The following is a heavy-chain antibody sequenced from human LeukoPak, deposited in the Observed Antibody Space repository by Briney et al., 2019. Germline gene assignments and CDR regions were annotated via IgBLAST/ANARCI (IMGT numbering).Heavy chain of an antibody. CDR2: INHSGST. Sequence: KTSETLSLTCAVYGGSFSGYYWSWIRQPPGKGLEWIGEINHSGSTNYNPSLKSRVTISADTSKNQFSLKLSSVTAADTAVYYCARGVIAAAVKGYFDYWGQGTLVTVSS. CDR3: ARGVIAAAVKGYFDY. D-gene: IGHD6-13*01. CDR1: GGSFSGYY. J-gene: IGHJ4*02. V-gene: IGHV4-34*01.